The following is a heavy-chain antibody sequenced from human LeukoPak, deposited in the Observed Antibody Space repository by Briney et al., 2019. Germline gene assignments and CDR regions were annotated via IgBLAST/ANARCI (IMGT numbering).Heavy chain of an antibody. CDR2: ISSRADNS. CDR1: GFTFSSYA. V-gene: IGHV3-23*01. CDR3: ARGRRNCGSANCLYYFDY. Sequence: PGGSLRLSCAASGFTFSSYAINWVRQAPGRGLEWVSGISSRADNSYYAAFVKGRFTISRDSSTNTVSLQMNSLRADDTAVYFCARGRRNCGSANCLYYFDYWGRGTLVTVSS. D-gene: IGHD6-19*01. J-gene: IGHJ4*02.